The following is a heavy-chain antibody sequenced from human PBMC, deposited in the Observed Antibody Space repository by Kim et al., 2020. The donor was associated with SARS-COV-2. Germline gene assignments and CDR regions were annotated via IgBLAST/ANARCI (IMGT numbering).Heavy chain of an antibody. J-gene: IGHJ4*02. V-gene: IGHV4-59*01. CDR1: GGSISSYY. Sequence: SETLSLTCTVSGGSISSYYWSWIRQPPGKGLEWIGYIYYSGSTNYNPSLKSRVTISVDTSKNQFSLKLSSVTAADTAVYYCARAQTYYYDSSGPLDYWGQGTLVTVSS. D-gene: IGHD3-22*01. CDR3: ARAQTYYYDSSGPLDY. CDR2: IYYSGST.